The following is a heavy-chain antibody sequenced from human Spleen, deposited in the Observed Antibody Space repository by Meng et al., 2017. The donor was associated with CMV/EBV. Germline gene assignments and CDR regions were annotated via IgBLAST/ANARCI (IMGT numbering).Heavy chain of an antibody. Sequence: SVKVSCKASGGTFSSYTISWVRQAPGQGLEWMGRIIPILGIANYAQKFQGRVTITADKSTSTAYMELSSLRSEDTAVYYCARVVSAAGLQGYYYYGMDVWGQGTMVTVSS. J-gene: IGHJ6*02. D-gene: IGHD6-13*01. CDR2: IIPILGIA. V-gene: IGHV1-69*02. CDR3: ARVVSAAGLQGYYYYGMDV. CDR1: GGTFSSYT.